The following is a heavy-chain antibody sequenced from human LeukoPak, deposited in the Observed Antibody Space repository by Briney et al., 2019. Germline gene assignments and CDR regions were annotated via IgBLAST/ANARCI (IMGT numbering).Heavy chain of an antibody. D-gene: IGHD5-18*01. V-gene: IGHV3-9*01. Sequence: GGSLRLSCAASGFTFDDYAMHWVRQAPAKGLEWVSGISWNSGSIGYADSVKGRFTISRDNAKNSLYLQMNSLRAEDTALYYCAKDSDTADGGYFDYWGQGTLVTVSS. J-gene: IGHJ4*02. CDR2: ISWNSGSI. CDR3: AKDSDTADGGYFDY. CDR1: GFTFDDYA.